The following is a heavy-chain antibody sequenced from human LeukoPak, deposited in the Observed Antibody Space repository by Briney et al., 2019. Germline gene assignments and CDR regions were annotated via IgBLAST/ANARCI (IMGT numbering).Heavy chain of an antibody. Sequence: ASVKVSCKASGYTFTDYYMHWVRQAPGQGLEWMGWINPNSGGTNFAQKFQGRVAMTRDTSISTAYMELGSLRSDDTAVYCCARARWQLVPYFDSWGQGTLATVSS. CDR2: INPNSGGT. CDR3: ARARWQLVPYFDS. J-gene: IGHJ4*02. CDR1: GYTFTDYY. D-gene: IGHD6-6*01. V-gene: IGHV1-2*02.